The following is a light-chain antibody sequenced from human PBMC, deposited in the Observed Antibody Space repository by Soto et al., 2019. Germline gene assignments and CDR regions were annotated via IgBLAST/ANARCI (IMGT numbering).Light chain of an antibody. CDR2: GAS. J-gene: IGKJ3*01. CDR1: QNVISN. Sequence: EIVMTQSPATLSVSPGERATLSCRTSQNVISNLAWYQRKPGQAPRLLIYGASTRASGIPGRFSGSGSGTEFTLTISSLQSEDSAVYYCQQYNNWPRSAVVTFGPGTKVDIK. V-gene: IGKV3D-15*01. CDR3: QQYNNWPRSAVVT.